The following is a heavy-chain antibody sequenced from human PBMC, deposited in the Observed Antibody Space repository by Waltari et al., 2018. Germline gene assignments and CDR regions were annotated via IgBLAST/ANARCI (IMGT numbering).Heavy chain of an antibody. D-gene: IGHD3-22*01. V-gene: IGHV4-59*01. CDR2: IYYSGST. Sequence: QVQLQESGPGLVKPSETLSLTCTVSGGSISGYYWSWIRQPPGKGLEWIGYIYYSGSTNYNPSLKSRGTISVDTSKNQFSLKLSSVTAADTAFYYCARAGSGYYDTSGEIDYWGQGNLVTVSS. CDR1: GGSISGYY. CDR3: ARAGSGYYDTSGEIDY. J-gene: IGHJ4*02.